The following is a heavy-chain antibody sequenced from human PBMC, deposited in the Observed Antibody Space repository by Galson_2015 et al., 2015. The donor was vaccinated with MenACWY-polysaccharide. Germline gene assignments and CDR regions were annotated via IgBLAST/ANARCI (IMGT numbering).Heavy chain of an antibody. CDR1: GFTFHSHT. Sequence: SLRLSCAVSGFTFHSHTMSWVRQAPGKGLEWVSGISGSGASTYYADSVKGRFTISRDNSRNTLYLQMNSLRAEDTAIYYCANPGLSTGRASDVDFWGQGTLVTVSS. J-gene: IGHJ4*02. V-gene: IGHV3-23*01. D-gene: IGHD2-2*01. CDR3: ANPGLSTGRASDVDF. CDR2: ISGSGAST.